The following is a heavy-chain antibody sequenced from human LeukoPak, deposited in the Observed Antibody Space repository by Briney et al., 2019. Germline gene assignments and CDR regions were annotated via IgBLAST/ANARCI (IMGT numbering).Heavy chain of an antibody. J-gene: IGHJ5*02. Sequence: SQTLSLTCTVSGGSISSGTYYWSWIRQHPGKGLEWIGYMYYSGTTFYNPSLKSRVAMSVDSSQNQFSLKLSSVTAGDTAVYYCARSLGGFCGSTSCYEARNWFDPWGQGTLVTVSS. CDR3: ARSLGGFCGSTSCYEARNWFDP. D-gene: IGHD2-2*01. CDR2: MYYSGTT. CDR1: GGSISSGTYY. V-gene: IGHV4-31*03.